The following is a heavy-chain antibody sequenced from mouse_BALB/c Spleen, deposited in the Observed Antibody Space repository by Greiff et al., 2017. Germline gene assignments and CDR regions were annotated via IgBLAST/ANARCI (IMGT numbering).Heavy chain of an antibody. CDR3: AKRGDRDYAMDY. V-gene: IGHV2-5-1*01. D-gene: IGHD3-3*01. J-gene: IGHJ4*01. CDR2: IWRGGST. CDR1: GFSLTSYG. Sequence: QVHVKQSGPSLVQPSQSLSITCTVSGFSLTSYGVHWVRQSPGKGLEWLGVIWRGGSTDYNAAFMSRLSITKDNSKSQVFFKMNSLQADDTAIYYCAKRGDRDYAMDYWGQGTSVTVSS.